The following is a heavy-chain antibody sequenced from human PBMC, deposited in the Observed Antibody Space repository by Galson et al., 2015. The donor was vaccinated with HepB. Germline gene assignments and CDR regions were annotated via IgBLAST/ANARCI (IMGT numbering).Heavy chain of an antibody. V-gene: IGHV1-2*02. D-gene: IGHD1-26*01. Sequence: SVKVSCKASGYTFTDHYIHWVRQAPGQGLEWMGWINPNSGGTNYAPKFQGRVSMTRDTSVSTAYMELSRLRSDDTAVYYCVRSKWDLELYYYYYYMDVWGKGTTVAVSS. CDR3: VRSKWDLELYYYYYYMDV. CDR1: GYTFTDHY. J-gene: IGHJ6*03. CDR2: INPNSGGT.